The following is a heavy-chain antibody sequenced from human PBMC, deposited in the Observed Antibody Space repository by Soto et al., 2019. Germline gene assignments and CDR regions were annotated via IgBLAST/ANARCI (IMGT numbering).Heavy chain of an antibody. D-gene: IGHD1-20*01. V-gene: IGHV1-3*04. CDR3: ARQLTGTTIPFDY. CDR1: GYAFTTYA. Sequence: QVQLVQSGAEVKKPGASVKVSCKASGYAFTTYAMHWVRQAPGQRLEWMGSINTGNGKIQYSQKFQGRVTITRDTSASTAYMELSSLRSEDTALYYCARQLTGTTIPFDYWGQGTLVTVSS. J-gene: IGHJ4*02. CDR2: INTGNGKI.